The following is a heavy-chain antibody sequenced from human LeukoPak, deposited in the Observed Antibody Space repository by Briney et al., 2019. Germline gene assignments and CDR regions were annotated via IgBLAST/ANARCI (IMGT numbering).Heavy chain of an antibody. CDR1: GYIFTNYR. Sequence: GESLKISCKGSGYIFTNYRIGWVRQMPGKGLEGMGMIYPGDSDTRYSPSFQGQVTMSVDKSITTAYLQWSSLMASDTAMYFCVRAEYFASESFPAHYWGQGTLVTVSS. V-gene: IGHV5-51*01. D-gene: IGHD3-10*01. CDR3: VRAEYFASESFPAHY. CDR2: IYPGDSDT. J-gene: IGHJ4*02.